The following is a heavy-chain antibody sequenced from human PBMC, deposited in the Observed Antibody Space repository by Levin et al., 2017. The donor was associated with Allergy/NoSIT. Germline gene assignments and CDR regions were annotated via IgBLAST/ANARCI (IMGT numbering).Heavy chain of an antibody. CDR2: IYSSGSA. V-gene: IGHV4-39*01. J-gene: IGHJ4*02. CDR3: ARHRGYSYGRLDS. CDR1: GGSISTTGYY. Sequence: SETLSLTCTVSGGSISTTGYYWGWIRQPPGKGLEWIASIYSSGSAYYSPSLKSRVTISVDRSKNQFSLKLNSVTAADTAVYFCARHRGYSYGRLDSWGQGTLVTVSS. D-gene: IGHD5-18*01.